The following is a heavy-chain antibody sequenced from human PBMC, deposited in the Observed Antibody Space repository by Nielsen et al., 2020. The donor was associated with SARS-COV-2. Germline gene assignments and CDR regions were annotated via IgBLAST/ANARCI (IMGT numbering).Heavy chain of an antibody. CDR1: GYTFIRYG. Sequence: ASVKVSCKASGYTFIRYGISWVRQAPGQGLEWMGWITGYNGLTKFAQSFQGRVAMTTDRSTNTAYMELRSLRSDDTAVYYCARGNCNKNNCAGEGGWFDPWGQGTLVTVSS. CDR3: ARGNCNKNNCAGEGGWFDP. J-gene: IGHJ5*02. V-gene: IGHV1-18*01. CDR2: ITGYNGLT. D-gene: IGHD2/OR15-2a*01.